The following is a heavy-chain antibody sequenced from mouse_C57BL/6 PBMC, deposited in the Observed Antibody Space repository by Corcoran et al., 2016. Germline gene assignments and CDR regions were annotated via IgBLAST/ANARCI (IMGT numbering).Heavy chain of an antibody. CDR3: AREVTHSYFDV. CDR2: IYPGSGNT. D-gene: IGHD2-2*01. CDR1: GYTFTDYS. J-gene: IGHJ1*03. Sequence: QVQLQQSGAELVRPGASVKLSCKASGYTFTDYSINWVKQRHGKGLEWIARIYPGSGNTNYNEKFKGKATLTAEKSSSTAYMQLSSLTSEDSAVYVCAREVTHSYFDVWGTGTTVTVSS. V-gene: IGHV1-76*01.